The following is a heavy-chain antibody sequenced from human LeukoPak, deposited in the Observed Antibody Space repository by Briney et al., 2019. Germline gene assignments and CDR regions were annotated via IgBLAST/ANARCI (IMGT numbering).Heavy chain of an antibody. CDR2: IWYDGSNK. V-gene: IGHV3-33*01. CDR1: GFTFSSYG. CDR3: ARVAAAGTGFVEGFDY. J-gene: IGHJ4*02. D-gene: IGHD6-13*01. Sequence: GRSLRLSCAASGFTFSSYGMHWVRQAPGKGLEWVAVIWYDGSNKYYADSVKGRFTISRDNSKNTLYLQMNSLRAEDTAVYYCARVAAAGTGFVEGFDYWGQGTLVTVSS.